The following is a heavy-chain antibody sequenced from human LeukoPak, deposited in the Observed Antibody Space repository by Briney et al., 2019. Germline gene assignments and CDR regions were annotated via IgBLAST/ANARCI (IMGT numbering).Heavy chain of an antibody. CDR1: GFHFNGSA. V-gene: IGHV3-73*01. CDR3: TRRHYGDYVVDN. D-gene: IGHD4-17*01. J-gene: IGHJ4*02. Sequence: GGSLRLSCATSGFHFNGSALPRVRQASGQGLECVGRIRSKAHRYATAYAASVKGRVTVSRDDSKNMAYLQMNSLKTEDTAIYYCTRRHYGDYVVDNWGQGTLVTVSS. CDR2: IRSKAHRYAT.